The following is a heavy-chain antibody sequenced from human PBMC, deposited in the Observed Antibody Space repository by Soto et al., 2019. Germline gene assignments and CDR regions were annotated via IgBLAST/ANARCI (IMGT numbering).Heavy chain of an antibody. Sequence: TLSLTCTVSGGSISSGGYYWSWIRQHPGKGLEWIGYIYYSGSTYYNPSLKSRVTISVDTSKNQFSLKLSSVTAADTAVYYCARGGGKDDFWSGYYRHYFDYWGQGTLVTVSS. CDR1: GGSISSGGYY. V-gene: IGHV4-31*03. J-gene: IGHJ4*02. CDR2: IYYSGST. D-gene: IGHD3-3*01. CDR3: ARGGGKDDFWSGYYRHYFDY.